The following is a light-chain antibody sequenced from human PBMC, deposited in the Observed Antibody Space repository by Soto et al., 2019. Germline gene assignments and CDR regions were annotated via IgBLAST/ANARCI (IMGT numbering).Light chain of an antibody. CDR3: SSYTSTNHVV. Sequence: QSALTQPASVSGSPGQSITISCTGTSSDVGGYNYVSWYQQHPGKAPKLVIYEVTKRPSGVSNRFSGSKSANTASLTISGLQAEDETDYYCSSYTSTNHVVFGGGPKLTVL. J-gene: IGLJ2*01. V-gene: IGLV2-14*01. CDR2: EVT. CDR1: SSDVGGYNY.